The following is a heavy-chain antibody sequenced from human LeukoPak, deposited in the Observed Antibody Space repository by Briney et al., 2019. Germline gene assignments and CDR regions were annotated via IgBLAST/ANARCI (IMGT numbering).Heavy chain of an antibody. CDR2: ISGSGGTT. CDR3: EKISSKAAPTDY. CDR1: GFTFSSYA. J-gene: IGHJ4*02. Sequence: GGSLRLSCAASGFTFSSYAMSWVRQAPGKGLEWISAISGSGGTTYYADSVKGRFTISRDNSKNTLYLQMNSLRSEDTAVYYCEKISSKAAPTDYWGQGNLVTVSS. D-gene: IGHD3-16*02. V-gene: IGHV3-23*01.